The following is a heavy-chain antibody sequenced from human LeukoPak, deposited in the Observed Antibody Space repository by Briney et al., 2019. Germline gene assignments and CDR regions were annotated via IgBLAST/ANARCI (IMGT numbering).Heavy chain of an antibody. CDR1: GYTLTELS. Sequence: GASVKVSCKVSGYTLTELSMHWVRQAPGKGLEWMGGFDPEDGETIYAQKFQGRVTMTEDTSTDTAYMELSSLRSEDTAVYYCARVHDSSGYYYAHYGMDVWGQGTTVTVSS. CDR3: ARVHDSSGYYYAHYGMDV. D-gene: IGHD3-22*01. V-gene: IGHV1-24*01. CDR2: FDPEDGET. J-gene: IGHJ6*02.